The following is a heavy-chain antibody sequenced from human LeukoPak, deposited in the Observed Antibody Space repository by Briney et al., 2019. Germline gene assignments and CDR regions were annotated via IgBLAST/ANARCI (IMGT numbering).Heavy chain of an antibody. CDR2: ISYDGSNK. V-gene: IGHV3-30*18. CDR3: AKDLMVRSLPDAFDI. D-gene: IGHD3-10*01. CDR1: GFTFSSYG. J-gene: IGHJ3*02. Sequence: GGSLRLSCAASGFTFSSYGMHWVRQAPGKGLEWVAVISYDGSNKYYADSVKGRFTISRDNSKNTLYLQMNSLRAEDTAVYYCAKDLMVRSLPDAFDIWGQGTMVTVSS.